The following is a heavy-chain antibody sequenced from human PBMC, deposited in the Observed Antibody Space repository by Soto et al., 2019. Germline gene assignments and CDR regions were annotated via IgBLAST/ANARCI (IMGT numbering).Heavy chain of an antibody. V-gene: IGHV4-59*01. D-gene: IGHD6-13*01. J-gene: IGHJ4*02. Sequence: PSETLSLTCTVSGGSISSYYWSWIRQPPGKGLEWIGYIYYSGSTNYNPSLKSRVTISVDTSKNQSSLKLSSVTAADTAVYYCASVVAAAGIWYFDYWGQGTLVTVSS. CDR1: GGSISSYY. CDR2: IYYSGST. CDR3: ASVVAAAGIWYFDY.